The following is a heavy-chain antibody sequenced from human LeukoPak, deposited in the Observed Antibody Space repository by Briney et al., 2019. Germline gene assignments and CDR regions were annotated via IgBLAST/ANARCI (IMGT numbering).Heavy chain of an antibody. CDR2: ISYRGST. D-gene: IGHD3-16*01. Sequence: SETLSLTCTVSGGSISSYYWSWLRQPPGKGLEWIGYISYRGSTTYNPSLRSRVTISLDTSKNQFSLKLTSVAAADTAVYYCARHPSFGTGAFEIWGQGTMVGVTS. V-gene: IGHV4-59*08. CDR3: ARHPSFGTGAFEI. J-gene: IGHJ3*02. CDR1: GGSISSYY.